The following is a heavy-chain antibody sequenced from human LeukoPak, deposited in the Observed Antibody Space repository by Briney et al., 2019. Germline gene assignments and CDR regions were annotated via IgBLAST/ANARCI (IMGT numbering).Heavy chain of an antibody. J-gene: IGHJ5*02. Sequence: PGGSQRLSCAASGFKFSDHYIDWVRQAPGKGLEWLSHINRSGSSIHYADSVKGRFTTSRDNARNSLYLQMNSLSAEDTAVYYCAWGGSEDPLFSWGQGTRVTVSS. CDR2: INRSGSSI. CDR1: GFKFSDHY. D-gene: IGHD1-26*01. V-gene: IGHV3-11*01. CDR3: AWGGSEDPLFS.